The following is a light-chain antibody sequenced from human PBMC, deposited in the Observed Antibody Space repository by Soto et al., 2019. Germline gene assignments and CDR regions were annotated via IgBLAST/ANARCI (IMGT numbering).Light chain of an antibody. CDR2: DSS. V-gene: IGKV3-11*01. Sequence: EIVLTQSPATLTLSPGERATLSSRASQSVSSYLAWYQQKPGQAPRLLIYDSSNRATGIPGRFSGSGSGTDFTLTISSLEPEDFAVYYCQQRSSGVTFGGGTKVDIK. CDR1: QSVSSY. CDR3: QQRSSGVT. J-gene: IGKJ4*01.